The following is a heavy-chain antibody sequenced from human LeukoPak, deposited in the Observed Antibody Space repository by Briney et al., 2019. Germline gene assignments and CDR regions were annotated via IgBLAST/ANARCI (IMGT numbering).Heavy chain of an antibody. CDR3: ARESLLMPDY. J-gene: IGHJ4*02. D-gene: IGHD2-15*01. V-gene: IGHV3-7*01. CDR2: IKEDGSEK. Sequence: GGPLRLSCAASGFTFSNAWMSWVRQAPGKGLEWVANIKEDGSEKYYVDSVKGRFTISRDNAKNSLYLQMNSLRAEDTAVYYCARESLLMPDYWGQGTLVTVSS. CDR1: GFTFSNAW.